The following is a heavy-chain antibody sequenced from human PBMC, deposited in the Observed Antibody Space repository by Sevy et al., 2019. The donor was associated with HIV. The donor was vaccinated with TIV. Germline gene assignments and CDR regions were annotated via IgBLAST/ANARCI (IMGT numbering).Heavy chain of an antibody. CDR3: AKKGGYGSGSYYWYFDL. V-gene: IGHV3-74*01. CDR1: GFSFSSYW. J-gene: IGHJ2*01. Sequence: GGSLRLSCAASGFSFSSYWMHWVRQAPGKGLVWVSHINTDGSSTSYADSVKGRFTISRDNAKNRLYLQMNSLRAEDTAVYYCAKKGGYGSGSYYWYFDLWGRGTLVTVSS. CDR2: INTDGSST. D-gene: IGHD3-10*01.